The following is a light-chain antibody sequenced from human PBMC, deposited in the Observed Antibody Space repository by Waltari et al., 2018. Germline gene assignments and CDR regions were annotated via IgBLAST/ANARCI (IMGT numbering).Light chain of an antibody. CDR3: QQYDSSTKYI. CDR1: QSVSSRH. Sequence: EIVLTQSPDTLSLSPGERATLSCRASQSVSSRHSAWYQQKPGQPPRLVMYAASSRATGIPDRFSGSGFGTDFTLTISRLEPEDFAVYYCQQYDSSTKYIFGQGTKLEI. J-gene: IGKJ2*01. CDR2: AAS. V-gene: IGKV3-20*01.